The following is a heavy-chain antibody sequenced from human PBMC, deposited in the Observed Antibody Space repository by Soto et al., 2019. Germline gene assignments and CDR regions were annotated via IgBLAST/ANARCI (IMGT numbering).Heavy chain of an antibody. CDR1: GYSFTSYW. J-gene: IGHJ6*02. V-gene: IGHV5-51*01. Sequence: GESLKISCKGSGYSFTSYWIGWVRQMPGKGLEWMGIIYPGDSDTRYSPSFQGQVTISADKSISAAYLQWSSLKASDTAMYYCASSSRAVVPAAMGGMDVWGQGTTVTVS. CDR2: IYPGDSDT. CDR3: ASSSRAVVPAAMGGMDV. D-gene: IGHD2-2*01.